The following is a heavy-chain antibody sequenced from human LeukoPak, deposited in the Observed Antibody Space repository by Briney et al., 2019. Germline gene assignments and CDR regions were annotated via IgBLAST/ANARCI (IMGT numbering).Heavy chain of an antibody. CDR2: ISYDGSNK. V-gene: IGHV3-30*18. J-gene: IGHJ3*02. D-gene: IGHD2-15*01. Sequence: PGGSLRLSCAASGFTFSSYGMHWVRQAPGKGLEWVAVISYDGSNKYYADSVKGRFTISRDNSKNTLYLQMNSLRAEDTAVYYCAKLGYCSGGSCQHDAFDISGQGTMVTVSS. CDR3: AKLGYCSGGSCQHDAFDI. CDR1: GFTFSSYG.